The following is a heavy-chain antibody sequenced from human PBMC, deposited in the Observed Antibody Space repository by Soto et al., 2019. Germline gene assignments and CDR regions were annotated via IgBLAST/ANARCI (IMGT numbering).Heavy chain of an antibody. V-gene: IGHV4-39*07. CDR2: LYYSGGN. J-gene: IGHJ5*01. CDR1: GGSISSSSYY. D-gene: IGHD2-15*01. Sequence: SETLSLTCTVSGGSISSSSYYWGWIRQPPGKGLEWIGYLYYSGGNNYNPSLKSRVAIFGDTSKNQVSLQLRSVTSADTAVYYCSRGRYCSGISCYVFDSWGQGTLVTVPS. CDR3: SRGRYCSGISCYVFDS.